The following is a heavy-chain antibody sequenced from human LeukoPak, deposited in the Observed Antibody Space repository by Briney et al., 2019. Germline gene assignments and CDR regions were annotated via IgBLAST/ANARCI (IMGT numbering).Heavy chain of an antibody. CDR2: IDSDGFTT. CDR3: TRERLGFDP. V-gene: IGHV3-74*01. CDR1: GFTFINYC. J-gene: IGHJ5*02. Sequence: PGGSLRLSCAAAGFTFINYCMHWVRQVPGKGLVWVSRIDSDGFTTSYADSVKGRFTISRDNAKNTLYLPMNSLRVEDTAVYYCTRERLGFDPWGQGTLVTVSS.